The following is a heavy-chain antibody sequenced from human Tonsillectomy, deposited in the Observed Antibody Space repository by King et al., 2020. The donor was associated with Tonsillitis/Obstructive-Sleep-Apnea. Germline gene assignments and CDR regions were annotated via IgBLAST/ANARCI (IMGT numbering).Heavy chain of an antibody. J-gene: IGHJ4*02. CDR1: GFTFSSYS. D-gene: IGHD4-23*01. V-gene: IGHV3-21*01. Sequence: VQLVESGGGLVKPGGSLRLSCAASGFTFSSYSMNWVRQAPGKGLEWVSSISSSSSYIYYADSVKGRFTISRDNAKNSLYLQMNSLRAEDTAVYYCSRDDYGGLKDLDYWGQGTLVTVSS. CDR2: ISSSSSYI. CDR3: SRDDYGGLKDLDY.